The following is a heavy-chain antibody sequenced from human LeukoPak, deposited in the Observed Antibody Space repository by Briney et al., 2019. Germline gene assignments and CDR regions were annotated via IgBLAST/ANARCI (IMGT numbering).Heavy chain of an antibody. CDR3: TGGLFSPSGDY. V-gene: IGHV3-74*01. CDR1: GLSFTSHW. D-gene: IGHD3-10*01. Sequence: GGSLRLSCAASGLSFTSHWWHWVCQAPGKGLEWVSLIKSNDDTTAYADSVKGRFTISRDSAKNTLYLQMNSLRAEDTAVYYCTGGLFSPSGDYWGQGILVTV. CDR2: IKSNDDTT. J-gene: IGHJ4*02.